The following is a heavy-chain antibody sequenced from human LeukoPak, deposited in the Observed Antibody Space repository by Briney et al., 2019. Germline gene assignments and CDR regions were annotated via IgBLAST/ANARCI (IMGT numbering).Heavy chain of an antibody. D-gene: IGHD3-3*01. CDR1: GASVSRNW. CDR2: IYYSGST. CDR3: ARLGVFGVVSDS. J-gene: IGHJ4*02. Sequence: PSGTLSLTCTVSGASVSRNWWSWVRQPPGKGLEWIGYIYYSGSTNYNPSLKSRVTISVDTSKNQFSLKLSSVTAADTAVYYCARLGVFGVVSDSWGQGILVTVSS. V-gene: IGHV4-59*02.